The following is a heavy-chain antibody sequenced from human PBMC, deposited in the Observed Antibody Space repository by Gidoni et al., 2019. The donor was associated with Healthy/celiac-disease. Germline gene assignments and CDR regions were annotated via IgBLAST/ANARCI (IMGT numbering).Heavy chain of an antibody. V-gene: IGHV3-23*01. J-gene: IGHJ6*02. CDR3: AKDSRTRYGMDV. Sequence: EVQLLESGGGLVQPGGSLSLSCSASGFTFSSYAMSWVRQAPGKGLEWVSAISGRGGSTYYADSVKGRFTISRDNSKNTLYLQMNSLRAEDTAVYYCAKDSRTRYGMDVWGQGTTVTVSS. CDR1: GFTFSSYA. CDR2: ISGRGGST.